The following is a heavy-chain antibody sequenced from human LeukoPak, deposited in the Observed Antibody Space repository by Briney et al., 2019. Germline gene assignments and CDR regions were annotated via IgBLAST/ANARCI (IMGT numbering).Heavy chain of an antibody. Sequence: GGSLRLSCAASGITFSGFGMHWVRQAPGKGLEWVALISYDGGTQYYADSVKGRFTISRDDSKNTLYLQMNSLRAEDTAVYYCARDFFDSSSHFDYWGQGTLVTVSS. D-gene: IGHD6-13*01. V-gene: IGHV3-30*03. CDR2: ISYDGGTQ. J-gene: IGHJ4*02. CDR1: GITFSGFG. CDR3: ARDFFDSSSHFDY.